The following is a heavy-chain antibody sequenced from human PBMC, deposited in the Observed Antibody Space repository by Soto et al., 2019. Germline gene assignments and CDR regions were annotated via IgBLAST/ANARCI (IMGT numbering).Heavy chain of an antibody. Sequence: LSLTCTVSGGSIRSGGYYWSWVRQNPRRGLEWIGNIYYSGNTYYNPSLKSRLTISVDTSKNQFSLNLSSVTAADTAVYYCARDRLMATAGTARHYFGLDVWGQGTTVTVSS. CDR3: ARDRLMATAGTARHYFGLDV. D-gene: IGHD5-18*01. J-gene: IGHJ6*02. CDR2: IYYSGNT. CDR1: GGSIRSGGYY. V-gene: IGHV4-31*03.